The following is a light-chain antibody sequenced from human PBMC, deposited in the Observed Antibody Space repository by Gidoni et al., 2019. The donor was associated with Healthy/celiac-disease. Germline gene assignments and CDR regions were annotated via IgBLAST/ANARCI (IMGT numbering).Light chain of an antibody. CDR3: QQYYSCPLG. V-gene: IGKV1-8*01. CDR1: QGISSY. J-gene: IGKJ4*01. CDR2: AAS. Sequence: AIRIPQSPSSLSASTGDRVTITCRASQGISSYVAWYQQKPGKAPKLLIYAASTLQSGVPSRFGGSGSGTDFTLTISCLQSEDFATYYCQQYYSCPLGFGGGTKVEIK.